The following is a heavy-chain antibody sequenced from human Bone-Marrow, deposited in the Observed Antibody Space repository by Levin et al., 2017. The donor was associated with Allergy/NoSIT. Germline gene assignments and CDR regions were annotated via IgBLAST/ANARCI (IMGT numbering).Heavy chain of an antibody. Sequence: GGSLRLSCVASEFSVSDNYMSWVRQAPGKGLEWVSVIYSGGNTYYAASVRGRFTISRDSSKNTLYLQMNSLRVEDAAVYYCATMSWPSYYYALDVWGQGTTVTVSS. CDR3: ATMSWPSYYYALDV. CDR2: IYSGGNT. CDR1: EFSVSDNY. J-gene: IGHJ6*02. V-gene: IGHV3-53*01. D-gene: IGHD5/OR15-5a*01.